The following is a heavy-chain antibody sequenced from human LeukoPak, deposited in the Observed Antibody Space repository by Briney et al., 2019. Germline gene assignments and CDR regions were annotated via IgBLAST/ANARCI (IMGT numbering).Heavy chain of an antibody. CDR1: GGTFSSYA. V-gene: IGHV1-69*05. D-gene: IGHD6-6*01. CDR2: IIPIFGTE. CDR3: ARVGGAARSYFDY. J-gene: IGHJ4*02. Sequence: SVKVSCKASGGTFSSYAISWVRQAPGQGLEWMGGIIPIFGTENYAQKFQGRVTITTDESTSTAYMELSSLRSEDTAVYYCARVGGAARSYFDYWGQGTLVTVSS.